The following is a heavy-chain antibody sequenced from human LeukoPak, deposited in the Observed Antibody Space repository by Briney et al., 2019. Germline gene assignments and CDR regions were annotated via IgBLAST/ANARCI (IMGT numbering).Heavy chain of an antibody. V-gene: IGHV4-39*07. CDR2: IYYSGST. J-gene: IGHJ3*02. Sequence: SETLSLTCTVSGGSISSSSYYWGWIRQPPGKGLEWIGSIYYSGSTYYNPSLKSRVTISVDTSKNQFSLKPSSVTAADTAVYYCARDPRYSSGWYRLDAFDIWGQGTMVTVSS. CDR3: ARDPRYSSGWYRLDAFDI. D-gene: IGHD6-19*01. CDR1: GGSISSSSYY.